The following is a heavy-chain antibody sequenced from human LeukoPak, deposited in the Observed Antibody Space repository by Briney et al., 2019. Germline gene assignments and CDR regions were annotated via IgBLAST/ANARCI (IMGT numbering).Heavy chain of an antibody. CDR1: GFTFRSYG. J-gene: IGHJ4*02. Sequence: PGRSLRLSCAASGFTFRSYGMHWVRQAPGKGLEWVAIISYDGSNKYYADSVKGRFTISRDNSKNALYLQMNSLRAEDTAVYYCARPPPSCSSTSCYQHYWGQGTLVTVSS. D-gene: IGHD2-2*01. V-gene: IGHV3-30*03. CDR3: ARPPPSCSSTSCYQHY. CDR2: ISYDGSNK.